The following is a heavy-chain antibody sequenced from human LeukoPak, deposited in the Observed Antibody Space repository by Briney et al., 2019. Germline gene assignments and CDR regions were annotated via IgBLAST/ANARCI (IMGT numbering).Heavy chain of an antibody. Sequence: PGGSLRLSCAASGFTFSSYSMNWVRQAPGKGLEWVASISSSSSYIYYADSVKGRFTISRDNAKNSLYLQMNSLRAEDTAVYYCARGFDPLGYCSITSCYDLDYWGQGTLVTVSS. V-gene: IGHV3-21*01. J-gene: IGHJ4*02. CDR2: ISSSSSYI. CDR3: ARGFDPLGYCSITSCYDLDY. D-gene: IGHD2-2*01. CDR1: GFTFSSYS.